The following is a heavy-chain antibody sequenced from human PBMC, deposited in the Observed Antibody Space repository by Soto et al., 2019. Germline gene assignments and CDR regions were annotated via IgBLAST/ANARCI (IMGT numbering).Heavy chain of an antibody. CDR2: IYHSGST. CDR3: ARDRSTTVTTGFYYYYGMDV. CDR1: GGSISSSNW. D-gene: IGHD4-17*01. V-gene: IGHV4-4*02. J-gene: IGHJ6*02. Sequence: SETLSLTCAVSGGSISSSNWWSWVRQPPGKGLEWIGEIYHSGSTNYNPSLKSRVTISVDKSKNQFSLKLSSVTAADTAVYYCARDRSTTVTTGFYYYYGMDVWGQGTTVTVSS.